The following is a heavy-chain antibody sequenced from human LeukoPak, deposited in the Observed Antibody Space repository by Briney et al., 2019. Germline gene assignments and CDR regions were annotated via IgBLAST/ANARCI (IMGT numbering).Heavy chain of an antibody. D-gene: IGHD1-26*01. CDR3: AAMLAGGSPTSGDAFDI. Sequence: ASVKVSCKASGFTFTSSAMQWVRQARGQRLEWIGSIVVGSGNTNYAQKFQERVTITRDMSTSTAYMELSSLRSEDTAVYYCAAMLAGGSPTSGDAFDIWGQGTMVTVSS. J-gene: IGHJ3*02. CDR2: IVVGSGNT. V-gene: IGHV1-58*02. CDR1: GFTFTSSA.